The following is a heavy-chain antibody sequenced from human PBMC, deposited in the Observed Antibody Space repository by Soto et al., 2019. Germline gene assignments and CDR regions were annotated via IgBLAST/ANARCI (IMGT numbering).Heavy chain of an antibody. J-gene: IGHJ6*02. Sequence: QVQLVESGGGVVQPGRSLRLSCAASGFTFSSYGMHWVRQAPGKGLEWVAVISYDGSNKYYADSVKGRFTISRDNSKNXLYLQMNSLRAEDTAVYYCAKDLDYGDYYYYGMDVWGQGTTVTVSS. CDR2: ISYDGSNK. CDR1: GFTFSSYG. D-gene: IGHD4-17*01. V-gene: IGHV3-30*18. CDR3: AKDLDYGDYYYYGMDV.